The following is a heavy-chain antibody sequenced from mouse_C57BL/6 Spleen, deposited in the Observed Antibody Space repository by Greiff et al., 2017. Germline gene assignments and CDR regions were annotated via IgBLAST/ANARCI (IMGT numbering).Heavy chain of an antibody. D-gene: IGHD1-1*01. V-gene: IGHV14-4*01. J-gene: IGHJ1*03. CDR3: AEGVYYYGSSPDWDFDV. CDR1: GFNIKDDY. CDR2: IDPENGDT. Sequence: EVQLQESGAELVRPGASVKLSCTASGFNIKDDYMHWVKQRPEQGLEWIGWIDPENGDTEYASKFQGKATITADTSSNTAYLQLSSLTSEDTAVYYCAEGVYYYGSSPDWDFDVWGTGTTVTVSS.